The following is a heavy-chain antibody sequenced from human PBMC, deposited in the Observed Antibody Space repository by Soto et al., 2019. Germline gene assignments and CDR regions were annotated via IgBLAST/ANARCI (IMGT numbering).Heavy chain of an antibody. CDR2: TYYRSKWYN. Sequence: PSQTLSLTCAISWDSVSSNSAAWNWIRQSPSRGLEWLGRTYYRSKWYNDYAVSVKSRITINTDTSKNQFSLQLNSVTPEDTAVYYCARVKAVAGTREHYYYGMDVWGQGTTVTVSS. CDR3: ARVKAVAGTREHYYYGMDV. J-gene: IGHJ6*02. V-gene: IGHV6-1*01. D-gene: IGHD6-19*01. CDR1: WDSVSSNSAA.